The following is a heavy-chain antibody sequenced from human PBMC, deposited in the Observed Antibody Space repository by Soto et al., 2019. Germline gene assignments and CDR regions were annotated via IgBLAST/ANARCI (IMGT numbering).Heavy chain of an antibody. J-gene: IGHJ6*02. V-gene: IGHV4-59*01. Sequence: SETLSLTCTVSGGSISSYYWSWIRQPPGKGREWIGYIYYRGSTNYNPSLKSRVTISVATSKNQCSRKLSSVTAADTAGYYCAGYGVMVRGVIITSASYYYGMDVWGQGTTVTVSS. D-gene: IGHD3-10*01. CDR2: IYYRGST. CDR3: AGYGVMVRGVIITSASYYYGMDV. CDR1: GGSISSYY.